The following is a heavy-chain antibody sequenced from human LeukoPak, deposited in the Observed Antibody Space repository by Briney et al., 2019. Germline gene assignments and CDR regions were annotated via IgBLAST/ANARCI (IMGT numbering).Heavy chain of an antibody. CDR3: ARATAIYYDSSGYSLGRY. CDR2: ISAYNGNT. V-gene: IGHV1-18*01. CDR1: GYTFTSYG. Sequence: ASVKVSCKASGYTFTSYGISWVRQAPGRGLEWMGWISAYNGNTNYAQKLQGRVTMTTDTSTSTAYMELRSLRSDDTAVYYCARATAIYYDSSGYSLGRYWGQGTLVTVSS. J-gene: IGHJ4*02. D-gene: IGHD3-22*01.